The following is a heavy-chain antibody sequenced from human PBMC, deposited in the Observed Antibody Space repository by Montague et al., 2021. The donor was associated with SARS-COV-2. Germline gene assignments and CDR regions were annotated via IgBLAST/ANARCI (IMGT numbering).Heavy chain of an antibody. CDR1: GFTVSSNN. CDR3: AARADYYYGMDV. V-gene: IGHV3-66*01. Sequence: SLRLSCAASGFTVSSNNMSWVRQAPGKGLEGVSVIYSGGSTQYADPVKGRFTISRDKSNYTLYLQMNSLRAEDTAVYYCAARADYYYGMDVWGQGTSVTVSS. CDR2: IYSGGST. J-gene: IGHJ6*02.